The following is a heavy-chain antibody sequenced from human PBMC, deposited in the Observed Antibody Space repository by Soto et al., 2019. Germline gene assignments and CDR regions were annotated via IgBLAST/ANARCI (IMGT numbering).Heavy chain of an antibody. CDR3: ASTYYDILTGYYNAPFFDY. J-gene: IGHJ4*02. D-gene: IGHD3-9*01. Sequence: PSETLSLTCAVSGGSISSGGYSWSWIRQPPGKGLEWIGYIYHSGSTYYNPSLKSRVTISVDRSKNQFSLKLSSVTAADTAVYYCASTYYDILTGYYNAPFFDYWGQGTLVTVSS. CDR2: IYHSGST. V-gene: IGHV4-30-2*01. CDR1: GGSISSGGYS.